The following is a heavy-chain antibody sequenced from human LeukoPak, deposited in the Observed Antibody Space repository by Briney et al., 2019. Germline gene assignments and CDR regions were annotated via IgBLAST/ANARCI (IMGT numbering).Heavy chain of an antibody. Sequence: ASVKVSCKASGYTFTSYGISWVRQAPGQGLEWMGWISAYNGNTNYAQKLQGRVTMTTDTSTSTAYTELSSLRSEDTAVYFCARGHYYDSSGYYDYWGQGTLVTVSS. V-gene: IGHV1-18*01. D-gene: IGHD3-22*01. CDR2: ISAYNGNT. CDR1: GYTFTSYG. CDR3: ARGHYYDSSGYYDY. J-gene: IGHJ4*02.